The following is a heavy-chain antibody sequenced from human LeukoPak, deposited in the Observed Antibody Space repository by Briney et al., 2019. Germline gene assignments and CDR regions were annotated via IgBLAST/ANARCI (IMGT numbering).Heavy chain of an antibody. J-gene: IGHJ5*02. CDR3: ARGDSYDSSGYYLGQSWFDP. CDR2: INHRGST. Sequence: SETLSLTCAVYGGSFSGYYWSWIRQPPGKGLEWIGEINHRGSTNYNPSLKSRVTISVDTSKNQFSLKLSSVTAADTAVYYCARGDSYDSSGYYLGQSWFDPWGQGTLVTVSS. D-gene: IGHD3-22*01. V-gene: IGHV4-34*01. CDR1: GGSFSGYY.